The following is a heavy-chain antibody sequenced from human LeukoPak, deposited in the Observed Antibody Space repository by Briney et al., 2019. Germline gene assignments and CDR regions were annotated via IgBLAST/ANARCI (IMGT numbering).Heavy chain of an antibody. CDR3: ARSPFRGVMVDY. D-gene: IGHD3-10*01. CDR1: GYRFISYW. J-gene: IGHJ4*02. Sequence: HGESLQISCKGSGYRFISYWIGWVRQMPGKGLDWMGIIYPGDSETRYSPSFQGQVTLSADKSISTAYLQWSSLKASDTAMYYCARSPFRGVMVDYWGQGTLVTVSS. V-gene: IGHV5-51*01. CDR2: IYPGDSET.